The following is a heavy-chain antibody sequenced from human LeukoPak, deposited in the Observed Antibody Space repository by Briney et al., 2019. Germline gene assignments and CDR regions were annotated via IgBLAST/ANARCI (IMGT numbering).Heavy chain of an antibody. D-gene: IGHD5-18*01. CDR2: IHSGGTT. V-gene: IGHV4-4*07. CDR3: ARQRRGSNYGYRYCDY. CDR1: GGSMNNDY. Sequence: SETLSLTCTVSGGSMNNDYFTWIRQPAGKGLEWIGRIHSGGTTNYNPSLMSRVTLSVDTSKNQISLRLTSVTAADTALYYCARQRRGSNYGYRYCDYWGQGTLVTVSS. J-gene: IGHJ4*02.